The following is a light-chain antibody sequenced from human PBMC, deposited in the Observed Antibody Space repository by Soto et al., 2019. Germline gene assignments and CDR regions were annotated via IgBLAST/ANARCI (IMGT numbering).Light chain of an antibody. CDR1: QSVSSN. CDR3: LQAYNLPWT. V-gene: IGKV3-15*01. J-gene: IGKJ1*01. Sequence: EIVMTQSPATLSVSPGERATLSCRANQSVSSNLAWYQQKPGLGPRLLIYAASTRATGIPARFSGSGSGTDFTLTISSLQPEDFATYYCLQAYNLPWTFGQGTKVDIK. CDR2: AAS.